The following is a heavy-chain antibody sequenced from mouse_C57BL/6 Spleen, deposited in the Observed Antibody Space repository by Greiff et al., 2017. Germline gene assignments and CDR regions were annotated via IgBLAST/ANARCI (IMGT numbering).Heavy chain of an antibody. CDR2: IDPETGGT. D-gene: IGHD2-5*01. J-gene: IGHJ4*01. CDR1: GYTFTDYE. CDR3: TRTYSNHYYAMDY. Sequence: QVQLQQSGAELVRPGASVTLSCKASGYTFTDYEMHWVKQTPVHGLEWIGAIDPETGGTAYNQKFKGKAILTADKSSSTAYMELRSLTSEDSAVYYCTRTYSNHYYAMDYWGQGTSVTVSS. V-gene: IGHV1-15*01.